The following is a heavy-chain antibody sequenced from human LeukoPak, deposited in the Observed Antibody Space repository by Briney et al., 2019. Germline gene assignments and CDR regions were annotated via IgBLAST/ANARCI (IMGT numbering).Heavy chain of an antibody. V-gene: IGHV3-21*01. Sequence: PGGSLRLSCAASGFTFSSYSMNWVRQAPGKGLEWVSSISSSSSYIYCADSVKGRFTISRDNAKNSLYLQMNSLRAEDTAVYYCARLTTVKLSADYWGQGTLVTVSS. CDR3: ARLTTVKLSADY. J-gene: IGHJ4*02. CDR2: ISSSSSYI. D-gene: IGHD4-4*01. CDR1: GFTFSSYS.